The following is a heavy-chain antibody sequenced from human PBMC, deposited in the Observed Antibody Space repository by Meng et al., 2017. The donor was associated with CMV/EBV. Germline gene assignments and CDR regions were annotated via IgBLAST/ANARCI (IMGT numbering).Heavy chain of an antibody. J-gene: IGHJ6*02. Sequence: SETLSLTCAVYGGSFSGYYWSWIRQPPGKGLEWIGEINHSGSTNYNPSLKSRVTISVDTSKNQFSLKLSSVTAADTAVYYCARVGAPIVVVPACRNGYSNYPVCAYYGMDVWGRGTTVTVSS. CDR2: INHSGST. CDR3: ARVGAPIVVVPACRNGYSNYPVCAYYGMDV. V-gene: IGHV4-34*01. CDR1: GGSFSGYY. D-gene: IGHD2-2*01.